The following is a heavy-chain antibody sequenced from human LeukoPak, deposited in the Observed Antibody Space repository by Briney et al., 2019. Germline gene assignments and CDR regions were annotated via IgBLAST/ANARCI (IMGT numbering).Heavy chain of an antibody. V-gene: IGHV3-7*01. Sequence: GGSLRLSCAASGFTFSSYWMSWVRQAPGKGLEGVANIKQDGSEKNYVDSVKGGFTISRDNAKNSLYLQMNSLRAEDTAVYYCARDPVAGTTTFDYWGQGTLVTVSS. CDR3: ARDPVAGTTTFDY. J-gene: IGHJ4*02. D-gene: IGHD1-7*01. CDR1: GFTFSSYW. CDR2: IKQDGSEK.